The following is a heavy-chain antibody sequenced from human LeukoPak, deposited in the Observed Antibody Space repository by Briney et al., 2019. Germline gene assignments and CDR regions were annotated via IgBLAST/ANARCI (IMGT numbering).Heavy chain of an antibody. D-gene: IGHD5-18*01. V-gene: IGHV3-53*01. CDR3: TTAAGYNYGQY. J-gene: IGHJ4*02. CDR1: GLTFXSNY. Sequence: GGSLRLSCAASGLTFXSNYMNWVRQAPGKGLEXVSALYIXXNXXYXXXXXXXXTISRDNSKNTLYLQMNSLRAEDTAIYYCTTAAGYNYGQYWGQGTLVTVSS. CDR2: LYIXXNX.